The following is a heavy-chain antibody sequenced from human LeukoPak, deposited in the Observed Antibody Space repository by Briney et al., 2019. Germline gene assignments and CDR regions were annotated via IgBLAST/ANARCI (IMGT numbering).Heavy chain of an antibody. V-gene: IGHV3-53*01. Sequence: PGGSLRLSCAASGFPVRSNYMTWVRQAPQKGLEWVSTIHSDGSKYYVDSVKGRFIIPRDISQNTVYLEMSSLRAEDAAVYYCAREGWEELGHYFDYWGQGTGVTVSS. CDR3: AREGWEELGHYFDY. J-gene: IGHJ4*02. CDR2: IHSDGSK. D-gene: IGHD1-26*01. CDR1: GFPVRSNY.